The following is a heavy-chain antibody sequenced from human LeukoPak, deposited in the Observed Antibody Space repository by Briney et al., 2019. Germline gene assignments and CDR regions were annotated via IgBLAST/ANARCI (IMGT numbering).Heavy chain of an antibody. CDR1: GGSFSGYY. D-gene: IGHD6-19*01. V-gene: IGHV4-34*01. CDR2: INHTGST. Sequence: SETLSLTCAVYGGSFSGYYWSWIRQPPGKGLEWIGEINHTGSTNDNPSLKSRVTISVDTSKNQFSLKLSPVTAADTAVYYCARRDSSGLWYFDYWGQGNLVTVSS. CDR3: ARRDSSGLWYFDY. J-gene: IGHJ4*02.